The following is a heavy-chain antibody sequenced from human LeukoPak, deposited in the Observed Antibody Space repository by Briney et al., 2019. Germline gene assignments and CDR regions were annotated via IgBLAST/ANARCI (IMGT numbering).Heavy chain of an antibody. V-gene: IGHV3-21*01. D-gene: IGHD3-10*01. CDR3: AKLAKYFYGSETYYFFEH. Sequence: PGGPLRLSCAGSGFSFSTYGMTWVRQAPGKGLEWVSSITASSTAIYSADSVKGRFTISRDNAKNFLYLQMNSLRVEDTAVYYCAKLAKYFYGSETYYFFEHWGQGTPVTASS. CDR2: ITASSTAI. CDR1: GFSFSTYG. J-gene: IGHJ4*02.